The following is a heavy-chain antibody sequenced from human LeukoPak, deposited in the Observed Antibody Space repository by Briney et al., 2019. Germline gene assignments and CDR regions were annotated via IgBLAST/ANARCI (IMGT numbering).Heavy chain of an antibody. CDR1: GFTFSSYA. J-gene: IGHJ6*02. Sequence: KTGGSLRLSCAASGFTFSSYAMSWVRQAPGKGLEWVSSISSSSDYIYYADSVKGRFTISRDNARNSLYLQMNSLRAEDTAVYYCARSRSVSNYKGMDVWGQGTTVTVSS. CDR2: ISSSSDYI. D-gene: IGHD5/OR15-5a*01. CDR3: ARSRSVSNYKGMDV. V-gene: IGHV3-21*01.